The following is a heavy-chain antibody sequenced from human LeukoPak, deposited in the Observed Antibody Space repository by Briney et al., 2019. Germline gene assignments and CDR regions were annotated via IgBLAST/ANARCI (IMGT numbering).Heavy chain of an antibody. D-gene: IGHD3-16*01. CDR2: IYTSGST. V-gene: IGHV4-61*02. J-gene: IGHJ6*03. CDR1: GGSISSGSYY. CDR3: ARVKDPGGYYYYYMDI. Sequence: SETLSLTCTVSGGSISSGSYYWSWIRQPAGKGLEWIGRIYTSGSTNYNPSLKSRVTISVDTSKNQFSLKVSSVTAADTAVYYCARVKDPGGYYYYYMDIWGKGNTVTVSS.